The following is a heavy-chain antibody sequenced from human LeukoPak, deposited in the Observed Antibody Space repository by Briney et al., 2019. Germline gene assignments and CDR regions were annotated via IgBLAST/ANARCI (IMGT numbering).Heavy chain of an antibody. CDR2: IYYSGST. CDR1: GGFISSISYC. J-gene: IGHJ4*02. D-gene: IGHD3-16*01. Sequence: SETLSLTCTVYGGFISSISYCWGWIRQPPGKGLEWIGSIYYSGSTYYNPSLKSRVTISVDTSKNQFSLKLSSVTAADTAVYYCATPSNCWGWGKSLPYYIDYWGQGTLVTVSS. V-gene: IGHV4-39*01. CDR3: ATPSNCWGWGKSLPYYIDY.